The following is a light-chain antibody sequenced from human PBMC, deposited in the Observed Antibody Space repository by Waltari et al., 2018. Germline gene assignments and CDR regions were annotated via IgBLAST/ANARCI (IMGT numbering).Light chain of an antibody. CDR2: MAS. J-gene: IGKJ2*01. CDR1: LSVGTW. CDR3: QQYSSFST. V-gene: IGKV1-5*03. Sequence: DIQMTQSPSTLSASVGDRVTISCRASLSVGTWLAWYQQKPGKAPKLLIYMASSLESGVPSRFSGSGSGTEFTLTISSLQPDDFATYSCQQYSSFSTFGQGTKV.